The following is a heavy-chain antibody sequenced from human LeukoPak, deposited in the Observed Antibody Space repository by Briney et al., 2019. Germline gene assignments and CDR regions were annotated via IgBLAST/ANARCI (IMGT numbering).Heavy chain of an antibody. V-gene: IGHV3-74*03. CDR2: VSPDGSTT. CDR1: GFTFSSYW. CDR3: ARIRTAVAGMGLHYFDY. D-gene: IGHD6-19*01. Sequence: GGSLRLSCAASGFTFSSYWMEWVRRAPGKGLVWVSRVSPDGSTTTYADSVRGRFTISRDNAKNTLYLQMSSLRAEDTAVYYCARIRTAVAGMGLHYFDYWGQGTLVTVSS. J-gene: IGHJ4*02.